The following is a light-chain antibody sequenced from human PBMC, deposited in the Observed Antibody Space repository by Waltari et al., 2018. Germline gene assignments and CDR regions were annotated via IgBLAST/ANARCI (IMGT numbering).Light chain of an antibody. CDR3: MQALQTRST. V-gene: IGKV2-28*01. Sequence: DIVMTQSPLSLPVTPGAPASISCRSSHSLLHSNGYNYLDWYLQKPGQSPQLLIYLGSNRASGVPDRFSGSGSGTDFTLKISRVEAEDVGVYYCMQALQTRSTFGQGTKLEIK. J-gene: IGKJ2*01. CDR1: HSLLHSNGYNY. CDR2: LGS.